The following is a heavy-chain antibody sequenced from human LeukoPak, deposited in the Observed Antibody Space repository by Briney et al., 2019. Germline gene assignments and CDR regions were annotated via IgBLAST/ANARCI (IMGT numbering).Heavy chain of an antibody. CDR1: GGSISSHY. CDR3: ARYYYDTSEYFYFDS. Sequence: SETLSLTCTVSGGSISSHYWSWIRQPPGKGLEWIGYIHYSGSTTYSPSLKSRVTMSLDTSKSHFSLKLSSVTAADTALYYCARYYYDTSEYFYFDSWGRGTLVTVSS. J-gene: IGHJ4*02. D-gene: IGHD3-22*01. CDR2: IHYSGST. V-gene: IGHV4-59*11.